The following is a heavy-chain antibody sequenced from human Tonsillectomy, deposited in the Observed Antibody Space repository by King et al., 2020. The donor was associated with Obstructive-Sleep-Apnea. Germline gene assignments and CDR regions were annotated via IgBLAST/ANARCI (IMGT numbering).Heavy chain of an antibody. D-gene: IGHD2-21*02. CDR2: IGSLNISTI. J-gene: IGHJ4*02. Sequence: VQLVESGGGLVQPGGSLRLSCAASGLTFSSYSMNWVRQAPGKGLEWVSYIGSLNISTIYYADSVKGRFTISRDNAKNSLYLQMNTLRAEDTAVYYCATARLGYWGQGTVVTVSS. CDR1: GLTFSSYS. V-gene: IGHV3-48*04. CDR3: ATARLGY.